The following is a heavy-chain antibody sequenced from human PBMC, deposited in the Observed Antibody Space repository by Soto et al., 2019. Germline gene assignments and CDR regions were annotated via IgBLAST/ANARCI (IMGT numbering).Heavy chain of an antibody. J-gene: IGHJ6*02. D-gene: IGHD3-3*01. CDR3: ERSLTYYDFWSGPLGMDV. CDR2: ISSSSSYI. Sequence: GSLRLSCAASGFTFSSYSMNWVRQAPGKGLEWVSSISSSSSYIYYADSVKGRFTISRDNAKNSLYLQMNSLRAEDAAVYYCERSLTYYDFWSGPLGMDVWGQGTTVTVSS. CDR1: GFTFSSYS. V-gene: IGHV3-21*01.